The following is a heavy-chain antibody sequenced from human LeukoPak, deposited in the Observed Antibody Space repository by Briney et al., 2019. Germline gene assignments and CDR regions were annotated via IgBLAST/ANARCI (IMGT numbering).Heavy chain of an antibody. V-gene: IGHV4-34*01. CDR1: GGSFSGHY. CDR2: ISQSGSI. D-gene: IGHD1-26*01. J-gene: IGHJ5*01. CDR3: SSGGVGNRLGS. Sequence: SETPSLTCAVYGGSFSGHYWSWIRQPPGKGLEWIGEISQSGSINYNPSLKSRVTISIDTSTNQFSLKLSSVTAADTAVYYCSSGGVGNRLGSWGQGTLVTVSS.